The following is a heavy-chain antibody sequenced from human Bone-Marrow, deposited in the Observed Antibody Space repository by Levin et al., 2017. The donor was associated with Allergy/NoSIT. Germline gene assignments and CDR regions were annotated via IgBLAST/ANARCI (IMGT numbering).Heavy chain of an antibody. V-gene: IGHV3-66*01. Sequence: GGSLRLSCAASGITVSSNYMTWVRRAPGKGLEWVSVIYAGGGTFYADSVKGRFTISRDNSQNTLYLQMNSLRAEDTAVYYCARVRNTAMAIKGGSFDYWGQGTLVTVSS. CDR1: GITVSSNY. D-gene: IGHD5-18*01. J-gene: IGHJ4*02. CDR3: ARVRNTAMAIKGGSFDY. CDR2: IYAGGGT.